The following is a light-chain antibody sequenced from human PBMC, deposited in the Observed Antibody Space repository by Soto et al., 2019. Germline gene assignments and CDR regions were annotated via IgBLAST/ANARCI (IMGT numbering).Light chain of an antibody. CDR1: RSVSSN. J-gene: IGKJ1*01. CDR3: QQYDDWPET. CDR2: GAS. V-gene: IGKV3-15*01. Sequence: EIVMTQSPATLSVSPGERATLSCRASRSVSSNLAWYQQKPGQAPRLLIYGASTRATGIPARFSGRGSGTEFILTISSLQSEDFAVYYCQQYDDWPETFGQGTKVDIK.